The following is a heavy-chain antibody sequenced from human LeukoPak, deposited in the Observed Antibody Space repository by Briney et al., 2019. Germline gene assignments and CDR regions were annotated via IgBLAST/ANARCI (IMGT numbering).Heavy chain of an antibody. D-gene: IGHD6-19*01. CDR1: GFTFSSYW. Sequence: GGSLRLSCAASGFTFSSYWMHWVRQAPGEGLVWVSRISSDGSSTIYADSVMGRFTISRDNAKNALYLQMNSLRVEDTAVYYCARDRGGSGPTTTDYWGQGTPVTVSS. V-gene: IGHV3-74*01. CDR2: ISSDGSST. J-gene: IGHJ4*02. CDR3: ARDRGGSGPTTTDY.